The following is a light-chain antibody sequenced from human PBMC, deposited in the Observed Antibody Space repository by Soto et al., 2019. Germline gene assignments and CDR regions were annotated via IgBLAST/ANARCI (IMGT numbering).Light chain of an antibody. V-gene: IGKV1-27*01. J-gene: IGKJ1*01. CDR2: AAS. Sequence: DIHLTKSPSLLSASVGDRVTITCRASQGISQYVAWYQQKPGKVPKLLIYAASTLQSGVPSRFSGSGSGTDFTLTISSLQPEDVATYYCQKYNSAPWTFGQGTKVDIK. CDR3: QKYNSAPWT. CDR1: QGISQY.